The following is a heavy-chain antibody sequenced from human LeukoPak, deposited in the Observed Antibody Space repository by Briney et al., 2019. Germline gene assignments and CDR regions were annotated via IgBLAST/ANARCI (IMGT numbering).Heavy chain of an antibody. V-gene: IGHV1-2*02. Sequence: VASVKVSCKAAGYIFTGYYMHWVRQAPGQGLEWMGWINPNSGDTKYGKKFQGRVTMTRDTSISTAYMELSTLSSDDTAVYYCARDPWVGPQINLYYFDYWGQGTLVTLSS. CDR3: ARDPWVGPQINLYYFDY. D-gene: IGHD3-16*01. CDR2: INPNSGDT. J-gene: IGHJ4*02. CDR1: GYIFTGYY.